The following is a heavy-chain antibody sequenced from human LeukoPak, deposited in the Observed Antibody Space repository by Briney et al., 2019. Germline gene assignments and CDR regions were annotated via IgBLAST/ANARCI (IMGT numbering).Heavy chain of an antibody. D-gene: IGHD3-22*01. Sequence: GGSLRLSCAASGFTFSSYSMNWVRQAPGKGLEWVSSISSSSSYIYYADSVKGRFTIFRDNAKNSLYLQMNSLRAEDTAVYYCARDYYDSSGSVDYWGQGTLVTVSS. CDR3: ARDYYDSSGSVDY. CDR1: GFTFSSYS. V-gene: IGHV3-21*01. J-gene: IGHJ4*02. CDR2: ISSSSSYI.